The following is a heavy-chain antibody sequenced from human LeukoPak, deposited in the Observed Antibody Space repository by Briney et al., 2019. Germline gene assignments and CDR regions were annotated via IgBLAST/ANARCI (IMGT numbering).Heavy chain of an antibody. CDR1: GGSISSGGYY. V-gene: IGHV4-31*03. J-gene: IGHJ6*04. Sequence: SQTLSLTCTVSGGSISSGGYYWSWIRQHPGKGLEWIGYIYYSGSAYYNPSLKSRVTISVDTSKNQFSLKLSSVTAADTAVYYCARESITMVRGVISDGMDVWGKGTTVTVSS. D-gene: IGHD3-10*01. CDR2: IYYSGSA. CDR3: ARESITMVRGVISDGMDV.